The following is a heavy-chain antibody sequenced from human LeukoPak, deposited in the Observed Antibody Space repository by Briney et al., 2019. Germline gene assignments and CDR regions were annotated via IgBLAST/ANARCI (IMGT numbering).Heavy chain of an antibody. J-gene: IGHJ3*02. CDR2: IYYSGST. CDR3: ARDSLGGMEGMSSSRDGSDAFDI. V-gene: IGHV4-30-4*01. CDR1: GGSISSGDYY. Sequence: SQTLSLTCTVSGGSISSGDYYWSWIRQPPGKGLEWIGYIYYSGSTYYNPSLKSRVTISVDTSKNQFSLKLSSVTAADTAVYYCARDSLGGMEGMSSSRDGSDAFDIWGQGTMVTVSS. D-gene: IGHD6-13*01.